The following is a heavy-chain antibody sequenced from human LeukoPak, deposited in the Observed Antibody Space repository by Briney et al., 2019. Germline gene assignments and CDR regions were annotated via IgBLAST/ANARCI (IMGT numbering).Heavy chain of an antibody. CDR3: ARKATVTRGYYFDY. D-gene: IGHD4-17*01. V-gene: IGHV4-59*08. J-gene: IGHJ4*02. Sequence: SETLSLTCTVSGGSISSYYWSWIRQPPGKGLEWIGYIYYSGSTNYNPSLKSRVTISVDTSKNQFSLKLSSVTAADTAVYYCARKATVTRGYYFDYWGQGTLVTVSS. CDR1: GGSISSYY. CDR2: IYYSGST.